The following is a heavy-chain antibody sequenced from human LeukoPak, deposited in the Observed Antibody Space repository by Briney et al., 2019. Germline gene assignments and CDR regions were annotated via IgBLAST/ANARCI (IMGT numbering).Heavy chain of an antibody. D-gene: IGHD3-10*01. CDR1: GFTLSSHN. J-gene: IGHJ3*02. CDR2: ISSSGSIT. Sequence: GGSLRLACVASGFTLSSHNINWVRQAPGKGLEWVSHISSSGSITYYGDSVKGRITISRDNAKNSVSLYMNSLRAEDSAVYYCARPGITAFDIWGQGTMAAVSS. CDR3: ARPGITAFDI. V-gene: IGHV3-48*01.